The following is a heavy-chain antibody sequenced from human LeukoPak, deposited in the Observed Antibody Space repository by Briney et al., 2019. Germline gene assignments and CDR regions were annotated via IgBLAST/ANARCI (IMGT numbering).Heavy chain of an antibody. Sequence: GESLKISCKGSGYSFTSYWIGWVRQMPGKGLEWMGIIYPGDSDTRYSPSFQGQVTISADKSISTAYVQWSSLKASDTAMYYCARTPPTGCSSTSCYFDYWGQGTLVTVSS. CDR2: IYPGDSDT. V-gene: IGHV5-51*01. D-gene: IGHD2-2*01. CDR3: ARTPPTGCSSTSCYFDY. CDR1: GYSFTSYW. J-gene: IGHJ4*02.